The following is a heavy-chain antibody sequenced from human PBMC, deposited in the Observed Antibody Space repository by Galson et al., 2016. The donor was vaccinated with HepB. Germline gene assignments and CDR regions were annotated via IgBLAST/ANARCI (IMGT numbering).Heavy chain of an antibody. CDR3: ARALEYGSRNYYDYYAMDV. D-gene: IGHD4-17*01. CDR2: FDNAPSYT. J-gene: IGHJ6*02. CDR1: VDRLTHYW. V-gene: IGHV5-10-1*01. Sequence: SGAGVKQPVESQRNSCQCYVDRLTHYWITWVRQVPRQYLQWQGRFDNAPSYTNHSPSCHDHDTITVDKSINTAYLQWSTLKASDTAIYYCARALEYGSRNYYDYYAMDVWGPGTTVIVSS.